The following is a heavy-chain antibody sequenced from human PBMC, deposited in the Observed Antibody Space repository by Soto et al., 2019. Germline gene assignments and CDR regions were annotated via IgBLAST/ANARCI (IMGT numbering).Heavy chain of an antibody. Sequence: PSQTLSLTCAISGDSVSSNSAAWNCIRQSPSRGLEWLGRTYYRSKWYNDYAVSVKSRITIDPDTPKNQFSLQLNSVTPEDTAVYYCARGPRAFDIWGQGTMVTVSS. J-gene: IGHJ3*02. V-gene: IGHV6-1*01. CDR3: ARGPRAFDI. CDR1: GDSVSSNSAA. CDR2: TYYRSKWYN.